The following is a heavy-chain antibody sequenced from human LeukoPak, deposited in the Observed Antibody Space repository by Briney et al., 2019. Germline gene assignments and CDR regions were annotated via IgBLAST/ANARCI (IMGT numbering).Heavy chain of an antibody. J-gene: IGHJ4*02. CDR2: ISGSGGST. D-gene: IGHD4-17*01. CDR1: GFTFSSYA. V-gene: IGHV3-23*01. CDR3: AKGNTVTTLRDWVVTPRYYFDY. Sequence: PGGSLRLFCAASGFTFSSYAMSWVRQAPGKGLEWVSAISGSGGSTYYADSVKGRFTISRDNSKNTLYLQMNSLRAEDTAVYYCAKGNTVTTLRDWVVTPRYYFDYWGQGTLVTVSS.